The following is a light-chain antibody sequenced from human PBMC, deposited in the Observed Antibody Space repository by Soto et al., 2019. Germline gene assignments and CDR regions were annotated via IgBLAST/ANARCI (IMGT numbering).Light chain of an antibody. CDR1: SSDVGDYEF. CDR2: EVS. CDR3: SSYTITTALV. Sequence: QSVLTQPASVSGSPGQSVTISCTGTSSDVGDYEFVSWYQQHPGKAPKLVISEVSVRPSGISDRFSGSKSGNTASLTISGLQADDEASYYCSSYTITTALVFGSGTKVTVL. V-gene: IGLV2-14*01. J-gene: IGLJ1*01.